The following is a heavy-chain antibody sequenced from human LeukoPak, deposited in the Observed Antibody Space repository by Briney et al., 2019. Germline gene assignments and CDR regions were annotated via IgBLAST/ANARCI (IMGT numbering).Heavy chain of an antibody. J-gene: IGHJ3*02. V-gene: IGHV3-73*01. CDR1: GFTFSGSA. D-gene: IGHD2-2*01. Sequence: PGGCRRLSSAASGFTFSGSAMHWVRQASGKGLEWVGRIRSKANSYATAYAASVKGRFTISRDDSKNTAYLQMNSLKTEDTAVYYCTSGSSRYCSSTSCYGDAFDIWGQGTMATVSS. CDR3: TSGSSRYCSSTSCYGDAFDI. CDR2: IRSKANSYAT.